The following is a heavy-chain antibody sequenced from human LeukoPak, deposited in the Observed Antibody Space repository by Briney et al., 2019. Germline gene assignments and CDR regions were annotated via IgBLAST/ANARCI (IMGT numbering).Heavy chain of an antibody. D-gene: IGHD3-10*01. V-gene: IGHV1-18*01. CDR2: ISAYNGNT. J-gene: IGHJ3*02. Sequence: ASVKVSCKASGYTFTSYGISWVRQAPGQGLEWMGWISAYNGNTNYAQKLQGRVTMTTDTSTSTAYMELSSLRSEDTAVYYCARGGGLPSIAPYGSGSYNAFDIWGQGTMVTVSS. CDR1: GYTFTSYG. CDR3: ARGGGLPSIAPYGSGSYNAFDI.